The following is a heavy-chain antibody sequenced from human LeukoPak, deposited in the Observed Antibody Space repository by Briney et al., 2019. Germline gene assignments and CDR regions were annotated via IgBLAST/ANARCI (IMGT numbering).Heavy chain of an antibody. CDR1: GGSISSGGYY. CDR2: IYHSGST. V-gene: IGHV4-30-2*01. J-gene: IGHJ6*02. Sequence: PSETLSLTCTVSGGSISSGGYYWSWIRQPPGKGLEWIGYIYHSGSTYYNPSLKSRVTISVDTSKNQFSLKLSSVTAADTAVYYCARSTAQRYYYGMDVWGQGPRSPSP. D-gene: IGHD6-25*01. CDR3: ARSTAQRYYYGMDV.